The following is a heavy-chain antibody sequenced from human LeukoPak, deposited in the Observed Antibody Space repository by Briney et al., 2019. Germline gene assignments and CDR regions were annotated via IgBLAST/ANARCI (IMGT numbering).Heavy chain of an antibody. CDR1: GGSFSGYY. Sequence: SETLSLTCAVYGGSFSGYYWSWIRQPPGKGLEWIGEINHSGSTNYNPSLKSRVTISVDTSKNQFSLKLSSVTAADTAVYYCARVYNWNYDYYYYGMDVWGQGATVTVSS. J-gene: IGHJ6*02. CDR2: INHSGST. V-gene: IGHV4-34*01. D-gene: IGHD1-7*01. CDR3: ARVYNWNYDYYYYGMDV.